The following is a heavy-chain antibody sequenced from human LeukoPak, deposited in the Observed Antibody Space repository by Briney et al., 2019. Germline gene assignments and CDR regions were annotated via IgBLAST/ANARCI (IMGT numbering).Heavy chain of an antibody. CDR1: GGSFSDHY. Sequence: SETLSLTCAVYGGSFSDHYWSWIRQPPGKGLEWIGEINHSESTNYNPSLKSRVTISVDTSKNQFSLKLTSVTAADTAVYYCARQQLLHAFYDYWGQGTLVTVSS. CDR2: INHSEST. CDR3: ARQQLLHAFYDY. D-gene: IGHD6-13*01. J-gene: IGHJ4*02. V-gene: IGHV4-34*01.